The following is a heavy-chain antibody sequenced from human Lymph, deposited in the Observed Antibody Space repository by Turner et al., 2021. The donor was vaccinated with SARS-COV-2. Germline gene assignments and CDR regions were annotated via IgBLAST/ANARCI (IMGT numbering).Heavy chain of an antibody. CDR2: IYSGGTT. D-gene: IGHD6-13*01. CDR1: GIIVSRNY. J-gene: IGHJ6*02. CDR3: ARDLGTYGMDV. V-gene: IGHV3-53*02. Sequence: EVQLVETGGGLIQPGGSLRLSCAASGIIVSRNYMNWVRQAPGKGLAWVSVIYSGGTTYYADSVKGRFTISRDNSKNTLYLQMNSLRVEDTAVYYCARDLGTYGMDVWGQGTTVTVS.